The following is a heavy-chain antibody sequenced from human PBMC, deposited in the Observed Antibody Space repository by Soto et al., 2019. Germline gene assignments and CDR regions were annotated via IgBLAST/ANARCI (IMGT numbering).Heavy chain of an antibody. CDR1: EVTIISRA. CDR3: AKGRSYYYYYGVDV. V-gene: IGHV3-23*01. J-gene: IGHJ6*02. CDR2: IIDSGGST. Sequence: RHRCAVAEVTIISRAMGWIRKAQGKGLEWVSDIIDSGGSTYYADSVKGRFTISRDNSKSTLYLQMNSLRAEDTALYYCAKGRSYYYYYGVDVWGQGSTVTVSS.